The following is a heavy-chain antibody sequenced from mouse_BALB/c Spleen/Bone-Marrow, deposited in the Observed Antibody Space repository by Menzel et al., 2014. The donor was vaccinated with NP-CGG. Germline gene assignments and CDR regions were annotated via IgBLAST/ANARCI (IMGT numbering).Heavy chain of an antibody. V-gene: IGHV3-2*02. CDR3: ASSADWYFDV. D-gene: IGHD3-1*01. CDR1: GYSIPSAYV. J-gene: IGHJ1*01. CDR2: LTYSGTI. Sequence: EVLLQESGPGLVKPSQSLSLTCTVPGYSIPSAYVCHWIRPFPGNKLEWLGYLTYSGTISYNPSLNSRISLTRDTSKNQVFLQLNSVTTDDAATYYGASSADWYFDVWGAGTTVTVSS.